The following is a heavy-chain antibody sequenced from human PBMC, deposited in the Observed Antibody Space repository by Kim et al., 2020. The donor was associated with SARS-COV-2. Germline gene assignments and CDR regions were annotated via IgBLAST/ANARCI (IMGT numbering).Heavy chain of an antibody. D-gene: IGHD4-4*01. CDR2: IRSYGGGGTT. CDR1: GFPFIPAW. V-gene: IGHV3-15*01. CDR3: TPTVRGTLEHPYLDY. Sequence: GGSLRLSCEASGFPFIPAWVSWVRQAPGEGLEWVGRIRSYGGGGTTDYAASVNGRFIISRDDSRNTVYFQMTSLKIEDTAVYHCTPTVRGTLEHPYLDYWGQGTLVTVSS. J-gene: IGHJ4*02.